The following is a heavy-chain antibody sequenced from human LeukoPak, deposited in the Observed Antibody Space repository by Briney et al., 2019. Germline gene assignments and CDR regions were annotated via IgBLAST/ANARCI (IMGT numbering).Heavy chain of an antibody. CDR3: ARVVTGTSNFDY. J-gene: IGHJ4*02. CDR1: GGSITNYY. CDR2: ISYSGNT. V-gene: IGHV4-59*01. D-gene: IGHD1-20*01. Sequence: SETLSLTCTVSGGSITNYYWSWIRQPPGKGLEWIGYISYSGNTFYNPSLKSRVTISVDSSKNQFSLKLTSVTAADTAVYYCARVVTGTSNFDYWGQGTPVTVSS.